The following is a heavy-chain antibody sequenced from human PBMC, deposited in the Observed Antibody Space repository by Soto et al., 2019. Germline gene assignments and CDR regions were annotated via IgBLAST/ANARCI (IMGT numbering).Heavy chain of an antibody. V-gene: IGHV3-23*01. D-gene: IGHD2-2*01. CDR2: INGGGGGP. Sequence: EVQLLESGGGLVQPGGSLRLSCAASGFTFSSYTMSWVRQAPGKGLEWVSSINGGGGGPYYADSVNGRFTISRDNSKNTLYLQMNSLRAEDTAIYYCAKARCSSTTCYVPEYWGQGTLVTVSS. J-gene: IGHJ4*02. CDR3: AKARCSSTTCYVPEY. CDR1: GFTFSSYT.